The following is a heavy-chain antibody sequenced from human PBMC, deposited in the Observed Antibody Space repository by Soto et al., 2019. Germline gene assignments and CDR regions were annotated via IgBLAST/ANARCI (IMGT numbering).Heavy chain of an antibody. V-gene: IGHV1-18*04. CDR3: ARTPAKLRFLEWLTYYYGMDV. D-gene: IGHD3-3*01. CDR1: GYTFTSYG. CDR2: ISAYNGNT. J-gene: IGHJ6*02. Sequence: ASVKVSCKXSGYTFTSYGISWVRQAPGQGLEWMGWISAYNGNTNYAQKLQGRVTMTTDTSTSTAYMELRSLRSDDTAVYYCARTPAKLRFLEWLTYYYGMDVWGQGTTVTVSS.